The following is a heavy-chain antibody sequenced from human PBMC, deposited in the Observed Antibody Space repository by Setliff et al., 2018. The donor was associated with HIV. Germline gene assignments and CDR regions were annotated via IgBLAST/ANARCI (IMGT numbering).Heavy chain of an antibody. Sequence: ASVKVSCKASGYSFTSYTIHWVRQAPGQRLEWMGWINAGNGNTKYSQKFRGRVTFTRDTSASTAYMELSGLGFEDTAVYYCARLSSAAMWGGGAFDIWGQGSMVTVS. V-gene: IGHV1-3*01. CDR2: INAGNGNT. CDR3: ARLSSAAMWGGGAFDI. D-gene: IGHD2-2*01. CDR1: GYSFTSYT. J-gene: IGHJ3*02.